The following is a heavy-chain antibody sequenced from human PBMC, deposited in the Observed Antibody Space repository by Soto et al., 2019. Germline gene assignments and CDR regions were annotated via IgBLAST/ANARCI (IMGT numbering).Heavy chain of an antibody. CDR1: VYTFTTFS. D-gene: IGHD3-16*01. CDR3: ARSLVTTFSDYFDP. V-gene: IGHV1-3*01. J-gene: IGHJ5*02. Sequence: ASVKVSCKASVYTFTTFSIHWVRQAPGQRLEWMGWINAGNGNTKYSQKFQGRVTITRDTSASTAYMELSSLRSEDTAIYYCARSLVTTFSDYFDPWGQGTLVTVSS. CDR2: INAGNGNT.